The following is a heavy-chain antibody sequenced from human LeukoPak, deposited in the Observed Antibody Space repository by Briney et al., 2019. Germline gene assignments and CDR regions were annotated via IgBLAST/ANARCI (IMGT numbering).Heavy chain of an antibody. V-gene: IGHV4-31*03. D-gene: IGHD3-22*01. CDR3: AREIARDYYDSGGYYDYYYYYYMDV. J-gene: IGHJ6*03. CDR2: IYYSGST. Sequence: KPSQTLSLTCTVSGGSISSGGYYWSWIRQHPGKGLEWIGYIYYSGSTYYNPSLKSRVTISVDTSKNQFSLKLSSVTAADTAVYYCAREIARDYYDSGGYYDYYYYYYMDVWGKGTTVTVSS. CDR1: GGSISSGGYY.